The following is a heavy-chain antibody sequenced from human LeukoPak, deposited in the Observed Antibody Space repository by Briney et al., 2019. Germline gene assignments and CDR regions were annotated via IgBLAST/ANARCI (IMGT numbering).Heavy chain of an antibody. CDR3: ARGSGITIFGVVTPYYCYGMDV. Sequence: SETLSLTCTVSGGSISSYYWSWIRQPAGKGLEWIGRIYTSGSTNYNPSLKSRVTMSVDTSKNQFSLKLSSVTAADTAVYYCARGSGITIFGVVTPYYCYGMDVWGQGTTVTVSS. J-gene: IGHJ6*02. D-gene: IGHD3-3*01. CDR2: IYTSGST. CDR1: GGSISSYY. V-gene: IGHV4-4*07.